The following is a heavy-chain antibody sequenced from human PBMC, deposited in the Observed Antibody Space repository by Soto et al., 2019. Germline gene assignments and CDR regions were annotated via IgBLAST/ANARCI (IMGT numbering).Heavy chain of an antibody. Sequence: GASVKVSCKASGYTFTGYYMHWVRQAPGQGLEWMGWINPNSGGTNYAQKFQGRVTMTRDTSIRTAYMELSRLRSADTAVYYCARAGIRVILGAPAHFDLWAEGSLVTV. CDR2: INPNSGGT. J-gene: IGHJ4*02. CDR1: GYTFTGYY. V-gene: IGHV1-2*02. CDR3: ARAGIRVILGAPAHFDL. D-gene: IGHD7-27*01.